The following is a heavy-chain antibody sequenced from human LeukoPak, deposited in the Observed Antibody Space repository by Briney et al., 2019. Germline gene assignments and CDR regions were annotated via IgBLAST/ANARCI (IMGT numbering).Heavy chain of an antibody. J-gene: IGHJ4*02. CDR2: IYHSGST. CDR3: ARHPRTYDSSGSHFDY. Sequence: PSETLSLTCAVSGYSISSGYYWGWIRQPPGKGLEWIGSIYHSGSTYYNPSLKSRVTISVDTSKNQFSLKLSSVTAADTAVYYCARHPRTYDSSGSHFDYWGQGTLVTVSS. V-gene: IGHV4-38-2*01. D-gene: IGHD3-22*01. CDR1: GYSISSGYY.